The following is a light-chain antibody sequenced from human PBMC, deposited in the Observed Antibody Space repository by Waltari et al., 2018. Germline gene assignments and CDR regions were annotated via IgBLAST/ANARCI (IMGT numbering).Light chain of an antibody. CDR1: NIRRKA. Sequence: SYVLTPPPPVSVASGKTARVTCGGHNIRRKARHLYKQKPGQAPVLVIYYNSDRPSGIPERFSGSNSGSTATLTISRVEAGDEADYYCQVWESSSDHRRGVFGGGTKLTVL. CDR3: QVWESSSDHRRGV. V-gene: IGLV3-21*01. J-gene: IGLJ2*01. CDR2: YNS.